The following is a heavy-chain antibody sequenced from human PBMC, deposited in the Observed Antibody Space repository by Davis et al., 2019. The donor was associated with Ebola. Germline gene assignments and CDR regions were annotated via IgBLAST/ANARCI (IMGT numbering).Heavy chain of an antibody. V-gene: IGHV3-43*02. D-gene: IGHD1-26*01. CDR1: GFTFGDYT. CDR2: INGDRGRI. Sequence: PGGSLRLSCATSGFTFGDYTMHWVRQAPGKGLEWVSFINGDRGRIDYADSVKGRFTISGDNSKNSLYLQMNSLTTEDTALYYCAKAKFSGSALIGHWGQGTPVTVSS. J-gene: IGHJ4*02. CDR3: AKAKFSGSALIGH.